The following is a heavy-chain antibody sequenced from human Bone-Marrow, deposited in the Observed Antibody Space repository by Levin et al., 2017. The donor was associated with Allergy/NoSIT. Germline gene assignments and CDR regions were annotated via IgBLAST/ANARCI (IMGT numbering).Heavy chain of an antibody. J-gene: IGHJ4*02. V-gene: IGHV5-51*01. D-gene: IGHD6-19*01. CDR3: ARRRSLLAGWAEFDY. CDR2: IYPSDSDT. Sequence: HGESLKISCQASGYTFSNYWIGWVRQMSGKGLEWVGIIYPSDSDTRYGPSFQGQVTISVDKSINTAYLQWSSLRPSDTAMYYCARRRSLLAGWAEFDYWGQGALVLVSS. CDR1: GYTFSNYW.